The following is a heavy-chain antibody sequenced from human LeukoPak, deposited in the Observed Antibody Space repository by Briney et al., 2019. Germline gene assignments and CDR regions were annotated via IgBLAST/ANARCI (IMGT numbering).Heavy chain of an antibody. CDR3: ARDGHRWFGELRYYYYYMDV. D-gene: IGHD3-10*01. V-gene: IGHV3-53*01. CDR1: GFTVSSNS. J-gene: IGHJ6*03. CDR2: IYSDNT. Sequence: GGPLRLSCTVSGFTVSSNSMSWVRQAPGKGLEWVSFIYSDNTHYSDSVKGRFTISRDNAKNSLYLQMNSLRAEDTAVYYCARDGHRWFGELRYYYYYMDVWGKGTTVTISS.